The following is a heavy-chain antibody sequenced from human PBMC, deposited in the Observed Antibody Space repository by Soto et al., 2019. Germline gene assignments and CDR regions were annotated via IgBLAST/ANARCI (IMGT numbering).Heavy chain of an antibody. Sequence: SGGSLRLSCAASGFTFSSYAMHWVRQAPGKGLEWVAVISYDGSNKYYADSVKGRFTISRDNSKNTLYLQMNSLRAEDTAVYYCAREYSSSLLYYDILTGYPYWGQGTLVTVSS. D-gene: IGHD3-9*01. V-gene: IGHV3-30-3*01. CDR3: AREYSSSLLYYDILTGYPY. CDR2: ISYDGSNK. CDR1: GFTFSSYA. J-gene: IGHJ4*02.